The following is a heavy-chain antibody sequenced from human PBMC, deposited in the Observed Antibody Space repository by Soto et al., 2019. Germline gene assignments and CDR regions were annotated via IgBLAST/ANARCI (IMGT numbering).Heavy chain of an antibody. CDR3: ARDQADIVVGTTLYYYYGMDV. CDR2: ISSSSSYI. Sequence: GGSLRLSCAASGFTFSSYSMNWVRQAPGKGLEWVSSISSSSSYIYYADSVKGRFTISRDNAKNSLYLQMNSLRAEDTAVYYCARDQADIVVGTTLYYYYGMDVWGQGTTVTVSS. J-gene: IGHJ6*02. CDR1: GFTFSSYS. V-gene: IGHV3-21*01. D-gene: IGHD2-15*01.